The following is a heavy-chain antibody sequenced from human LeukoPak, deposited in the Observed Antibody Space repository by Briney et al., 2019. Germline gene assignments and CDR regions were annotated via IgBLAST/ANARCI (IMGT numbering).Heavy chain of an antibody. CDR1: GFTFSSHA. J-gene: IGHJ4*02. CDR3: AKVSRGFGDLFFYYFDY. Sequence: GGSLRLSCAASGFTFSSHAMSWVRQAPGKGLEWVSGISGSGGSTDYSDSVKGRFTISRDNSKNTLYLQMNSLRAEDTALYYCAKVSRGFGDLFFYYFDYWGQGTLVTVSS. CDR2: ISGSGGST. D-gene: IGHD3-10*01. V-gene: IGHV3-23*01.